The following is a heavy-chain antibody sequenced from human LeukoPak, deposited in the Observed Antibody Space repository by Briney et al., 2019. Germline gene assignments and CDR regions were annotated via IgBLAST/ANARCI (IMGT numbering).Heavy chain of an antibody. V-gene: IGHV3-30*02. CDR3: ARDAYYDFWSGYPRYFDY. J-gene: IGHJ4*02. CDR1: GFTFSSYW. CDR2: IRYDGSNK. D-gene: IGHD3-3*01. Sequence: QAGGSLRLSCAASGFTFSSYWMSWVRQAPGKGLEWVAFIRYDGSNKYYADSVKGRFTISRDNSKNTLYLQMNSLRAEDTAVYYCARDAYYDFWSGYPRYFDYWGQGTLVTVSS.